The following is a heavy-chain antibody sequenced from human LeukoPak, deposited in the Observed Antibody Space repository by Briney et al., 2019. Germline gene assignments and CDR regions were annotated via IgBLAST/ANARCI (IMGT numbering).Heavy chain of an antibody. CDR3: AKDISAAAGYFDY. CDR1: GFTFSSYG. J-gene: IGHJ4*02. D-gene: IGHD6-13*01. Sequence: ALRLSCAASGFTFSSYGMHWVRQAPGKGLEWVSGISWNSGSIGYADSVKGRFTISRDNAKNSLYLQMNSLRAEDTALYYCAKDISAAAGYFDYWGQGTLVTVSS. CDR2: ISWNSGSI. V-gene: IGHV3-9*01.